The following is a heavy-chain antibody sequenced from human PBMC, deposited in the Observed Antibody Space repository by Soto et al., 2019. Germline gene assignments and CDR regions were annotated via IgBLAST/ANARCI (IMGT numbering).Heavy chain of an antibody. Sequence: QVQVVESGGGVVQPGRSLTLSCVTSGFIFRTYGMHWVRRAPGKGLEWVAAIQSDGSKQYYAESVKGRFIISRDDSENTLFLQMNSLRADDTAQYFCGRDLQVGVIYFDPWGQGTLVTVSS. D-gene: IGHD1-26*01. CDR2: IQSDGSKQ. CDR3: GRDLQVGVIYFDP. CDR1: GFIFRTYG. J-gene: IGHJ5*02. V-gene: IGHV3-33*05.